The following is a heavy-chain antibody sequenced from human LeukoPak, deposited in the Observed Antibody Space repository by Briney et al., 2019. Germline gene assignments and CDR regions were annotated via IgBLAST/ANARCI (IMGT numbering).Heavy chain of an antibody. Sequence: SSETLSLTCAVYGGSLSGYYWSWIRQPPGKXXXXIGEINQSGGTNYNPSLKSRVSISVDTSKSQFSLKLSSVTAADTAVYYCARGWGRAVAGNFYWGRGTPVTVSS. CDR2: INQSGGT. J-gene: IGHJ4*02. D-gene: IGHD6-19*01. V-gene: IGHV4-34*01. CDR1: GGSLSGYY. CDR3: ARGWGRAVAGNFY.